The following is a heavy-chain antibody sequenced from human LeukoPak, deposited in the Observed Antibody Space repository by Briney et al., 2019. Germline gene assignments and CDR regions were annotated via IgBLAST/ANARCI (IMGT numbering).Heavy chain of an antibody. CDR1: GFTFSSYV. CDR2: ISYDGSNE. J-gene: IGHJ3*02. CDR3: AKDRPSRYYYGSGSYYNEALVGAFDI. D-gene: IGHD3-10*01. V-gene: IGHV3-30*04. Sequence: PGGSLRLSCAASGFTFSSYVMHWVRQAPGKGLEWVAIISYDGSNEYYADSVKGRFTISRDNSKNTLYLQMNSLRAEDTAVYYCAKDRPSRYYYGSGSYYNEALVGAFDIWGQGTMVTVSS.